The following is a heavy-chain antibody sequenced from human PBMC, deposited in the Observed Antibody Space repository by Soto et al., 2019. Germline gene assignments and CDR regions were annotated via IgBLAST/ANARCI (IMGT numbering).Heavy chain of an antibody. V-gene: IGHV4-30-4*01. CDR2: IYYSGST. D-gene: IGHD3-9*01. CDR1: GGSISSGDYY. J-gene: IGHJ4*02. CDR3: ARAFDILTRSYFDY. Sequence: SETLSLTCTVSGGSISSGDYYWSWIRQPPGKGLEWIGYIYYSGSTYYNPSLKSRVTISVDTSKNQFSLKLSSVTAADTAVYYCARAFDILTRSYFDYWGQGTLVTVSS.